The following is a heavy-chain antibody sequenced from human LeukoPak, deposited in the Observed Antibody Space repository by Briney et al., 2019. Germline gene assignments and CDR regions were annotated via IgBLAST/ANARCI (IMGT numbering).Heavy chain of an antibody. J-gene: IGHJ4*02. Sequence: GGSLRLSCAASGFTFSNAWMSWVRQAPGKGLEWVGRIKSKTDGGTTDYAAPVKGRFTISRDDSKNTLYLQMNSLKTEDTAVYYCTTSSDIVLMVYAIQQDYRGQGTLVTVSS. V-gene: IGHV3-15*01. CDR2: IKSKTDGGTT. D-gene: IGHD2-8*01. CDR1: GFTFSNAW. CDR3: TTSSDIVLMVYAIQQDY.